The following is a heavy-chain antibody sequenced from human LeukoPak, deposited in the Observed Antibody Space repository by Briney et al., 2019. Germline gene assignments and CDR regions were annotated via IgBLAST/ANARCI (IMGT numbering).Heavy chain of an antibody. CDR1: GGSISSDY. CDR2: IYYSGST. CDR3: ARDRGGESGRPYYYFDY. J-gene: IGHJ4*02. V-gene: IGHV4-59*01. Sequence: SETLSLTCTVSGGSISSDYWSWIRQPPGKGLEWIGYIYYSGSTNYNPSLKSRVTISVDTSKNQFSLKLSSVTAADTAVYYCARDRGGESGRPYYYFDYWGQGTLVTVSS. D-gene: IGHD3-10*01.